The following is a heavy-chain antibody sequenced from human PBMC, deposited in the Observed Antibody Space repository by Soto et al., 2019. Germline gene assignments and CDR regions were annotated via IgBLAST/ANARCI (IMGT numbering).Heavy chain of an antibody. CDR3: AREGNNPTY. J-gene: IGHJ4*02. Sequence: DVQLMESGGGLVQPGGSLRLSCAASGFTFSSYWMHWVRQAPGMGLVWVSRINMDGSTTTYADSVKGRFTISRDNAKNTRYLQMNSLGAEETAVYYCAREGNNPTYWGRGTLVTVSS. CDR1: GFTFSSYW. V-gene: IGHV3-74*01. CDR2: INMDGSTT. D-gene: IGHD1-20*01.